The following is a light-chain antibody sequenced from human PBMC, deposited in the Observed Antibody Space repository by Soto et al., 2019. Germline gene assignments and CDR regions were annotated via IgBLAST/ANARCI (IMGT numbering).Light chain of an antibody. V-gene: IGKV3-11*01. CDR3: QQRSTWPRT. Sequence: SVLTQSPATLSLSPGERATLSFMASQSVSSYLAWYQQKPGQAPRLLIYDTSNRVTGIPARFSGSGSGTDFTLTISSLEPEDFAVYYCQQRSTWPRTFGQGTKVDI. CDR2: DTS. J-gene: IGKJ1*01. CDR1: QSVSSY.